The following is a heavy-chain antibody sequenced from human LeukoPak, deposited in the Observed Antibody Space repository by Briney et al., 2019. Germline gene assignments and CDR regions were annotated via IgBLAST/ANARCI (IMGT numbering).Heavy chain of an antibody. Sequence: ASVKVSCKASGYTFTSYGISWVRQAPGQGLEWMGWISAYNGNTNYAQKLQGRVTMTTDTSTSTACMELRSLRSDDTAVYYCAREGYDSSGYYAFDIWGQGTMVTVSS. V-gene: IGHV1-18*01. CDR1: GYTFTSYG. J-gene: IGHJ3*02. CDR3: AREGYDSSGYYAFDI. CDR2: ISAYNGNT. D-gene: IGHD3-22*01.